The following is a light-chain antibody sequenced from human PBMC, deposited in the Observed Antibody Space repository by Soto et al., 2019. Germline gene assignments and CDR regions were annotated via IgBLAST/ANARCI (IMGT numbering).Light chain of an antibody. CDR3: QHYNSYSEA. Sequence: EVVVTQSPDTLSLSPGETATLSCRASQSVSSSVAWYQHKPGQSPRLVVYSGDKRAPGIPPRFSGSGSGTDFTLTISSLESDDFATYYCQHYNSYSEAFGQGTKVDI. CDR2: SGD. V-gene: IGKV3-15*01. CDR1: QSVSSS. J-gene: IGKJ1*01.